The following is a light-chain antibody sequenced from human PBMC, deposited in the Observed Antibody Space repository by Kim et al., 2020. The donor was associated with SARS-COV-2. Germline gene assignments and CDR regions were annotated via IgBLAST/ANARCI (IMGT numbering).Light chain of an antibody. CDR3: QQSYSTPWT. CDR1: QSISSY. V-gene: IGKV1-39*01. Sequence: AAVGDRVTITCRASQSISSYLNWYQQKPGKAPKLLIYAASSLQSGVPSRFSGSGSGTDFTLTISSLQPEDFATYYCQQSYSTPWTFGQGTKVDIK. J-gene: IGKJ1*01. CDR2: AAS.